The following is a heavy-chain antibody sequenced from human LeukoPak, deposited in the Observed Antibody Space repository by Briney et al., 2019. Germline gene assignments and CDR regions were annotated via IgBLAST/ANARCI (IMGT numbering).Heavy chain of an antibody. CDR3: AKTNYGDYVYDAFDI. Sequence: GGSLRLSCAASGFTFSSFAMSWVRHAPGKGLEWVSGICGSGGTTYYADSVKGRFTISRDNSKNTLYLQMNSLRAEDTAVYYCAKTNYGDYVYDAFDIWGQGTMVTVSS. CDR1: GFTFSSFA. CDR2: ICGSGGTT. D-gene: IGHD4-17*01. V-gene: IGHV3-23*01. J-gene: IGHJ3*02.